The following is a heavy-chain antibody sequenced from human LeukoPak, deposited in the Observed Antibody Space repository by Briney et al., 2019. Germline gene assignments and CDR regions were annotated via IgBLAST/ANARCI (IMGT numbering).Heavy chain of an antibody. CDR3: ARDGGATMVRGVATYDS. J-gene: IGHJ4*02. CDR2: ISRSSSTI. CDR1: GFTFSRYS. D-gene: IGHD3-10*01. Sequence: PGGSLRLSCAASGFTFSRYSMNWVRQAPGKGLEWVSYISRSSSTIHYADSVKGRFTISRDNAKSSLFLQMNSQRAEDTAVYYCARDGGATMVRGVATYDSWGQGTLVTVSS. V-gene: IGHV3-48*04.